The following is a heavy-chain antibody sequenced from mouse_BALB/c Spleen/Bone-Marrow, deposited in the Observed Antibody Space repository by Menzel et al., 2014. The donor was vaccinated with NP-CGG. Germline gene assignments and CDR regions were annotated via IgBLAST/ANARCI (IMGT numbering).Heavy chain of an antibody. V-gene: IGHV1S130*01. J-gene: IGHJ2*01. D-gene: IGHD2-1*01. Sequence: VQLQQSGPVLVRPGASVKLSCKASGYTFTSSWMHWAKQRPGQGLEWIGEIHPNSGNTNYNEKFKGKATLTVDTSSSTAYVDLSSLTSEDSAVYYCARGGYGNYYFDYWGQGTTLTVSS. CDR3: ARGGYGNYYFDY. CDR1: GYTFTSSW. CDR2: IHPNSGNT.